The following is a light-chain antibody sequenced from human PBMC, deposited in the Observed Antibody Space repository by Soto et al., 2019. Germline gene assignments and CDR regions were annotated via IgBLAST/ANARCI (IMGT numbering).Light chain of an antibody. Sequence: SYELTQPPSVSVAPGQTARITCGGNTIGSKSVHWYQQKAGQAPVLVVYDDTDRPSGIPERFSGSNSGNTATLTISRVEAGDEADYYCQLWDRSSDDYVFGNGTKLTVL. V-gene: IGLV3-21*02. J-gene: IGLJ1*01. CDR3: QLWDRSSDDYV. CDR2: DDT. CDR1: TIGSKS.